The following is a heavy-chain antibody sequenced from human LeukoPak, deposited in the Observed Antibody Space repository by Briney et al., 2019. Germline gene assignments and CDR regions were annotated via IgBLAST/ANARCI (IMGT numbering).Heavy chain of an antibody. CDR1: GGSISSGGYY. V-gene: IGHV4-31*03. CDR3: ARHSNYYDSSGYDVGPYNWFDP. CDR2: IYYSGST. J-gene: IGHJ5*02. Sequence: SQTLSLTCTVSGGSISSGGYYWSWIRQHPGKGLEWIGYIYYSGSTYYNPSLKSRVTISVDTSKNQFSLKLSSVTAADTAVYYCARHSNYYDSSGYDVGPYNWFDPWGQGTLVTVSS. D-gene: IGHD3-22*01.